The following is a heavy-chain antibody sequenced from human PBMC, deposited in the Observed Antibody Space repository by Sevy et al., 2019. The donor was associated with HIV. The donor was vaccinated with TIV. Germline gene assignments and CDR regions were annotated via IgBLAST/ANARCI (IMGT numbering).Heavy chain of an antibody. CDR2: IWNDGSTR. Sequence: GGSLRLSCAASGFTFSSYGMHWVRQAPGKGLEWLGTIWNDGSTRYYANYVKGQFAISRDNSKNTMYMQMNSLRAEDTAVYSWTRESGSNWYFDLWGRGTLVTVSS. D-gene: IGHD1-26*01. V-gene: IGHV3-33*01. CDR1: GFTFSSYG. CDR3: TRESGSNWYFDL. J-gene: IGHJ2*01.